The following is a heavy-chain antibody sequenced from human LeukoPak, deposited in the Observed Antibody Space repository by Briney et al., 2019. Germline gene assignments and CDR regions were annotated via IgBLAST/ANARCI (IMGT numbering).Heavy chain of an antibody. CDR2: IIHIFGTT. J-gene: IGHJ4*02. Sequence: SVKVSCKASGGTFSSYAFSWVRQAPGQGLAWMGGIIHIFGTTYYAQKYQGRVTITADESTSTVYMELSSLTSEDTAIYYCARDSAEQWLTYYFDYWGQGTLVTVSS. CDR3: ARDSAEQWLTYYFDY. D-gene: IGHD6-19*01. V-gene: IGHV1-69*13. CDR1: GGTFSSYA.